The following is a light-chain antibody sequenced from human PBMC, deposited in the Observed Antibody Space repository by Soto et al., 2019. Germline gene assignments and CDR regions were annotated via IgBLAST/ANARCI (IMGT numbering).Light chain of an antibody. J-gene: IGLJ2*01. V-gene: IGLV2-14*03. Sequence: QSALTQPASVSGSPGQSITISCTGTSSDVGGYNSVSWYQQHPGKAPKVIIYDVSNRPSGVSTRFSASKSANTASLTSSGLQAEDEADYYCSSYTGRNTFAFGGGTKVTVL. CDR2: DVS. CDR1: SSDVGGYNS. CDR3: SSYTGRNTFA.